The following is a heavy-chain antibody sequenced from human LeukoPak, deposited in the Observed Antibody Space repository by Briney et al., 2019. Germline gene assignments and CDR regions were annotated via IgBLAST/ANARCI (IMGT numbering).Heavy chain of an antibody. V-gene: IGHV4-34*01. CDR2: INHSGST. CDR3: ARGGLELWAFDI. Sequence: SETLSLTCAVYGGSFSGYYWSWIRQPPGKGPEWIGEINHSGSTNYNPPLKSRVTISVDTSKNQFSLKLSSVTAADTAVYYCARGGLELWAFDIWGQGTMVTVSS. D-gene: IGHD1-7*01. J-gene: IGHJ3*02. CDR1: GGSFSGYY.